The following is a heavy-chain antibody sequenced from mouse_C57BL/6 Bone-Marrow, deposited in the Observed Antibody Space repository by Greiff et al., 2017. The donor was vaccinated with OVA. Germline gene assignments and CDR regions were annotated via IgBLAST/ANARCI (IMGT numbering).Heavy chain of an antibody. CDR3: ARFLLWLRLYAMDY. J-gene: IGHJ4*01. Sequence: VKLQQPGAELVKPGASVKLSCKASGYTFTSYWMHWVKQRPGQGLEWIGMIHPNSGSTNYNEKFKSKATLTVDKSSSTAYMQLSSLTSEDSAVYYCARFLLWLRLYAMDYWGQGTSVTVSS. CDR1: GYTFTSYW. V-gene: IGHV1-64*01. CDR2: IHPNSGST. D-gene: IGHD2-9*01.